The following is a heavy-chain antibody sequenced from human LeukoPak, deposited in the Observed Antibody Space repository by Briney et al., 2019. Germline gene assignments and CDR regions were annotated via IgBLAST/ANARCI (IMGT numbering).Heavy chain of an antibody. Sequence: SETLSLTCTVSGGSISSYYWSWIRQPPGKGLEWIGYIYYTGSTKYNPSLKSRVTISVDTSKNQFSLKLSSVTAADTAVYYCARAYSGNDPFHIWGQGTRVTVSS. D-gene: IGHD5-12*01. CDR1: GGSISSYY. V-gene: IGHV4-59*01. J-gene: IGHJ4*02. CDR3: ARAYSGNDPFHI. CDR2: IYYTGST.